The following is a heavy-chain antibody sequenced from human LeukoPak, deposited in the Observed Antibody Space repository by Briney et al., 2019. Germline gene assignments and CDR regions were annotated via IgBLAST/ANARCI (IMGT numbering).Heavy chain of an antibody. CDR1: GSTFSSYS. J-gene: IGHJ4*02. D-gene: IGHD3-10*01. CDR3: ARGPTHGVGS. CDR2: ISSTGSTI. Sequence: PGGSLRLSCAASGSTFSSYSMNWVRQAPGKGLEWVSYISSTGSTIYYADSVKGRFTISRDNAKNSLYLQMNSLRAEDTAVYYCARGPTHGVGSWGQGTLVTVSS. V-gene: IGHV3-48*01.